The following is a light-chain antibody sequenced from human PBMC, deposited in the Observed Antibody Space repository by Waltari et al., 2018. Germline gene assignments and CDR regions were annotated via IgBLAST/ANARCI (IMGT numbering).Light chain of an antibody. CDR1: KIGSNS. CDR2: YDS. J-gene: IGLJ2*01. CDR3: LVWHSTTDHHGV. V-gene: IGLV3-21*04. Sequence: SYVVTQSPSVSVAPGETARITCGGDKIGSNSVHWYQQRPGQAPVLVISYDSDRPSGIPERFSGSNSGNTATLTISWVEADDEADYYCLVWHSTTDHHGVFGGGTKLTVL.